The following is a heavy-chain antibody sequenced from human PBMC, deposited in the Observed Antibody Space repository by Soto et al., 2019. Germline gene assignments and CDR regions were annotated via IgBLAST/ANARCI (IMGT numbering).Heavy chain of an antibody. D-gene: IGHD3-22*01. Sequence: PGGSLRLSCAASGFTFSGYWMSWVRQAPGKGLEWVANIKPDGSEKWYVDSVKGRFTISRDNAKNSLYLQMNSLRAEDTAVYYCARGDYYDSSGPFSDAFDIWGQGTMVTVSS. CDR1: GFTFSGYW. CDR3: ARGDYYDSSGPFSDAFDI. V-gene: IGHV3-7*04. CDR2: IKPDGSEK. J-gene: IGHJ3*02.